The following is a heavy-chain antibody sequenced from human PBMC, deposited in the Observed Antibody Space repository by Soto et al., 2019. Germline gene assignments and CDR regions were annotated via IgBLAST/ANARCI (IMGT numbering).Heavy chain of an antibody. J-gene: IGHJ5*01. V-gene: IGHV4-30-4*01. CDR3: ARGRYCLTGRCFPNWFDS. CDR1: GDSISNLDYF. Sequence: SETLSLTCSVSGDSISNLDYFWAWIRQPPGQALEYIGYIYKSATTYYNPSFESRVAISVDTSKSQFSLNVTSVTAADTAVYFCARGRYCLTGRCFPNWFDSWGQGALATVSS. D-gene: IGHD1-20*01. CDR2: IYKSATT.